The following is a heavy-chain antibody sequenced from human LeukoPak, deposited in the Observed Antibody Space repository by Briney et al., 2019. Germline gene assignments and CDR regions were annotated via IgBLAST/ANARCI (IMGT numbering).Heavy chain of an antibody. Sequence: GGSLRLSCAASGFTFSSFRMSWVRQAPGKGLEWVANIKKDGSQKYYVDSVEGRFTISRDNAKNSLYPQMDSLRVDDTAVYYCTRVFGGYDVSDYWGQGTLVTVSS. J-gene: IGHJ4*02. CDR1: GFTFSSFR. V-gene: IGHV3-7*03. CDR2: IKKDGSQK. CDR3: TRVFGGYDVSDY. D-gene: IGHD3-3*01.